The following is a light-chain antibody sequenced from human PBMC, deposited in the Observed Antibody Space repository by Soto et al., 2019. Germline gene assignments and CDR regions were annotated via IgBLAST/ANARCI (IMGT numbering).Light chain of an antibody. CDR3: STYVGSKII. J-gene: IGLJ2*01. CDR2: EVS. Sequence: QSALNQPPSASGSPGQSVTISCTGTSSDVGANDYVSWYQQHPGKAPKIMIYEVSKRPSGVPDRFSGTKSGNTASLTVSGLQAEDEADYYCSTYVGSKIIFGGGTQLTVL. V-gene: IGLV2-8*01. CDR1: SSDVGANDY.